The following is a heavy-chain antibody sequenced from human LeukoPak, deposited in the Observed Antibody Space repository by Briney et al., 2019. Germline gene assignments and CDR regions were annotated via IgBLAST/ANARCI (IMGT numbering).Heavy chain of an antibody. J-gene: IGHJ4*02. V-gene: IGHV3-21*01. CDR1: GFTFSSYS. CDR3: ASGPDIVVVPAGPDLGY. CDR2: ISSSSSYI. D-gene: IGHD2-2*01. Sequence: GRSLRLSCAPSGFTFSSYSMNWVRPAPGKGLEWVSSISSSSSYIYYADSVKGRFTISRDNAKNSLYLQMNSLRAEDTAVYYCASGPDIVVVPAGPDLGYWGQGTLVTVSS.